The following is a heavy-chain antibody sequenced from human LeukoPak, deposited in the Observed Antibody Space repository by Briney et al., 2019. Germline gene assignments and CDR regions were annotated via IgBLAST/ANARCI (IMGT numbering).Heavy chain of an antibody. CDR2: ISPNSGGT. J-gene: IGHJ5*02. V-gene: IGHV1-2*02. CDR1: GYTFTGYY. Sequence: AAVKVSCKPSGYTFTGYYMHSVRQAPGQGREWMGWISPNSGGTNYAQKFQGRVTMTRDRSISTAYMELSRLTSDDTAVYYCARGGGATMEWFDPWGQGTLVTVSS. D-gene: IGHD5-12*01. CDR3: ARGGGATMEWFDP.